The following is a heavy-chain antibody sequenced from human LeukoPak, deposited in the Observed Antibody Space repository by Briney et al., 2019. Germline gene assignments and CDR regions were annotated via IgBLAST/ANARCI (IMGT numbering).Heavy chain of an antibody. CDR1: GGSISSSTYS. V-gene: IGHV4-30-4*07. J-gene: IGHJ5*02. CDR2: IYYSGTT. Sequence: SQTLSLTCAVSGGSISSSTYSWSWIRQPPGKGLEWIGYIYYSGTTYYNPSLKSRVTISVNTSKKQFSLKLSSVTAADTAVYYCARGRPDGAGSYYKFDPWGQGTLVTVSS. CDR3: ARGRPDGAGSYYKFDP. D-gene: IGHD3-10*01.